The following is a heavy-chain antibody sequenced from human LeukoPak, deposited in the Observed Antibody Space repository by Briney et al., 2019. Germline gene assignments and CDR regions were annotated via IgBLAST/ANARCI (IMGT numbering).Heavy chain of an antibody. CDR3: AKDSKRWKTYYYESGSYYFDY. CDR2: ISSSSSTI. Sequence: GGSLRLSCAASGFAFSSYSMNWVRQAPGKGLEWVSYISSSSSTIYYADSVKGRFTISRDNSKNTLFLQINSLRPEDTAVYYCAKDSKRWKTYYYESGSYYFDYWGQGTLVTVSS. V-gene: IGHV3-48*01. D-gene: IGHD3-10*01. J-gene: IGHJ4*02. CDR1: GFAFSSYS.